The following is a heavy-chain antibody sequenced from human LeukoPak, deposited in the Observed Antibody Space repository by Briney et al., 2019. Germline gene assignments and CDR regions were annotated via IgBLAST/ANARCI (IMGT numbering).Heavy chain of an antibody. CDR3: ARARPDTAMAVDY. V-gene: IGHV4-59*01. J-gene: IGHJ4*02. D-gene: IGHD5-18*01. CDR2: IYNSGST. Sequence: SETLSLTCTVSGGSISSYYWSWVRQPPGKGLEWIGYIYNSGSTKYNPSLKSRVTVSVDTSKNRFSLKLSSVTAADTAVYYCARARPDTAMAVDYWGQGTLVTVSS. CDR1: GGSISSYY.